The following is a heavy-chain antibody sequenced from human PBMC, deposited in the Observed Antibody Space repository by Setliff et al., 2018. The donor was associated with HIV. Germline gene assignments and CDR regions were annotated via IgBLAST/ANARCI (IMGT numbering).Heavy chain of an antibody. CDR3: ARDHELGAFDL. D-gene: IGHD1-26*01. Sequence: SETLSLTCSVSDASISVGTYYWSWLRQSPGKGLEWIGYIYHTGTTSYTPSLKSRVTIQIDRSNNHFSLNLRSATTADTAVYFCARDHELGAFDLWGQGTMVTVSS. V-gene: IGHV4-61*03. CDR1: DASISVGTYY. J-gene: IGHJ3*01. CDR2: IYHTGTT.